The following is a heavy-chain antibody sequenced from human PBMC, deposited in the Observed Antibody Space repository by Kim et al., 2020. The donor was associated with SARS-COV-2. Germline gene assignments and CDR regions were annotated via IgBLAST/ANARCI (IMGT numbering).Heavy chain of an antibody. Sequence: GGSLRLSCAASGFSFSDYYMSWIRQGPGKGLEWVSYISSSSSYTHYADSVKGRFTISKDKAKNSLYLHMNSLRAEDTAVYYCATFVTYYYESSGLPSLADYWGQGTLVTVSS. D-gene: IGHD3-22*01. J-gene: IGHJ4*02. V-gene: IGHV3-11*03. CDR2: ISSSSSYT. CDR1: GFSFSDYY. CDR3: ATFVTYYYESSGLPSLADY.